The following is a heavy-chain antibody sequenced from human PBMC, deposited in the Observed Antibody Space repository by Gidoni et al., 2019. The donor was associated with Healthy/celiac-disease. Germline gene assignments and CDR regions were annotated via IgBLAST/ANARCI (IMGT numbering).Heavy chain of an antibody. Sequence: QVQLVQSGAEVKKPGDSVKVSCKASGYTFTNSGISWVRQAPGQGLEWMGWISAYNGKPNYEQKLQGRSNMTTYTSTSTDYMELRSLISDDTALYYCAREVAGYYYGMDVWGQGTTVTVSS. D-gene: IGHD2-15*01. CDR1: GYTFTNSG. CDR3: AREVAGYYYGMDV. V-gene: IGHV1-18*01. J-gene: IGHJ6*02. CDR2: ISAYNGKP.